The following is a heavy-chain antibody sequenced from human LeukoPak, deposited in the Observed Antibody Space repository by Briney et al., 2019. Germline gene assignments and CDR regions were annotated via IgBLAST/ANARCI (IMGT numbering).Heavy chain of an antibody. V-gene: IGHV3-74*01. D-gene: IGHD4-17*01. CDR2: IKSDGSRT. CDR3: ARDPFYGDADFDY. J-gene: IGHJ4*02. Sequence: PGGSLRLSCAASGFTFSNYWMHWVRQAPGKGLVWVSRIKSDGSRTTYAASVKGRFTISRDNAKNMVYLKMNSLRAEDTAVYYCARDPFYGDADFDYWGQGTLVTLSS. CDR1: GFTFSNYW.